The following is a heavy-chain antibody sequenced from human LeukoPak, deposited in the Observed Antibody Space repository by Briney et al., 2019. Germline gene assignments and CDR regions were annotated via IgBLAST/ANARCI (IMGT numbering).Heavy chain of an antibody. D-gene: IGHD3-3*01. J-gene: IGHJ4*02. CDR2: IYYSGST. CDR3: ARVDFWSGYCFDY. Sequence: PSETLSLTCTVSGGTISSYYWSWIRQPPGKGLEWIGYIYYSGSTNYNPSLKSRVTISVDTSKNQFSLKLSSVTAADTAVYYCARVDFWSGYCFDYWGQGTLVTVSS. CDR1: GGTISSYY. V-gene: IGHV4-59*01.